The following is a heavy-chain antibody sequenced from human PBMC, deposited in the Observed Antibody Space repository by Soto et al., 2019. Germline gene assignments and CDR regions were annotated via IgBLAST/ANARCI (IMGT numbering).Heavy chain of an antibody. CDR2: INPNSGGT. D-gene: IGHD2-8*01. CDR1: GYTFTGYY. CDR3: ARVGRIVLMVYAHDAFDI. J-gene: IGHJ3*02. Sequence: QVQLVQSGAEVKKPGASVKVSCKASGYTFTGYYMHWVRQAPGQGLEWMGWINPNSGGTNYAQKFQGRVTMTRDTSISTSYMELSRLRSDDTAVYYCARVGRIVLMVYAHDAFDIWGQGTMVTVSS. V-gene: IGHV1-2*02.